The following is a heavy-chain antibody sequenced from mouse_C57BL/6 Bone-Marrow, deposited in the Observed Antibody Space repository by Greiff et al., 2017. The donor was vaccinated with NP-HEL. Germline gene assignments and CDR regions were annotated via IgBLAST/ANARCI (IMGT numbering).Heavy chain of an antibody. J-gene: IGHJ2*01. Sequence: VQLVESGAELVRPGTSVKVSCKASGYAFTNYLIEWVKQRPGQGLEWIGVINPGSGGTNYNEKFKGKATLTADKSSSTAYMQLSSLTSEDSAVYFCARGFITTVVKDYFDYWGQGTTLTVSS. CDR3: ARGFITTVVKDYFDY. D-gene: IGHD1-1*01. V-gene: IGHV1-54*01. CDR1: GYAFTNYL. CDR2: INPGSGGT.